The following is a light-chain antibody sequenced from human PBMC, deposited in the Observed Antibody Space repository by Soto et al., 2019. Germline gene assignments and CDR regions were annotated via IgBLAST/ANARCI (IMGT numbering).Light chain of an antibody. Sequence: DIQMTQSPSSLSATVGDRVTITCRASQSIRTFLNWYQQRPGEAPKLLIYVASNLHSAVPSRFGGSGSGTDFTLTISSLQPEDFAAYFCQQASGAPRTFGQGTKVEIK. CDR2: VAS. CDR1: QSIRTF. J-gene: IGKJ2*01. CDR3: QQASGAPRT. V-gene: IGKV1-39*01.